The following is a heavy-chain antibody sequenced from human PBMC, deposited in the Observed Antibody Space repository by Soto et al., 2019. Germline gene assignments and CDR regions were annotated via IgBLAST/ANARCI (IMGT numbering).Heavy chain of an antibody. D-gene: IGHD3-10*01. CDR1: GFTFSSYA. CDR2: ISGSGGST. CDR3: ARDLKGSGSPHYGMDV. Sequence: PGGSLRLSCAASGFTFSSYAMSWVRQAQGKGLEWVSAISGSGGSTYYADSVKGRFTISRDNSKNTLYLQMNSLRAEDTAVYYCARDLKGSGSPHYGMDVWGQGTTVTVSS. V-gene: IGHV3-23*01. J-gene: IGHJ6*02.